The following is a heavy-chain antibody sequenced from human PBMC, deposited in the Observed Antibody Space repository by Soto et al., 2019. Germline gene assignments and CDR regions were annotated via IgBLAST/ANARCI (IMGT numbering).Heavy chain of an antibody. D-gene: IGHD6-25*01. CDR2: ISPYDGST. V-gene: IGHV1-46*01. Sequence: QVQLVQSGAEVKKPGASVKVSCKASGFTFTNYFFLWVRQAPRQGLEWMGIISPYDGSTNYVQRLQGRVTITSDTSTSTVYLELSSLRSEDTAIYYCARGDGRGSSGFYYYSGMDVWGHGTTVTVSS. CDR1: GFTFTNYF. CDR3: ARGDGRGSSGFYYYSGMDV. J-gene: IGHJ6*02.